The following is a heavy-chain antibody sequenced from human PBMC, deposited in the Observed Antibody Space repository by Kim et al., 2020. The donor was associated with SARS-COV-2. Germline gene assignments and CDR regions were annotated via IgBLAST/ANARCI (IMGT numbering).Heavy chain of an antibody. CDR2: IYPGDSDT. Sequence: GESLKISCKGSGYSFTSYWIGWVRQMPGKGLEWMGIIYPGDSDTRYSPSFQGQVTISADKSISTAYLQWSSLKASDTAMYYCARVLRYFDWFDWGYFDYWGQGTLVTVSS. D-gene: IGHD3-9*01. CDR1: GYSFTSYW. J-gene: IGHJ4*02. V-gene: IGHV5-51*01. CDR3: ARVLRYFDWFDWGYFDY.